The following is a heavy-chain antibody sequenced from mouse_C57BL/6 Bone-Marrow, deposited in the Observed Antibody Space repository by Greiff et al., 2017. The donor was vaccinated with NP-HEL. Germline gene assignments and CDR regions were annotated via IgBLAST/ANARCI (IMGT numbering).Heavy chain of an antibody. Sequence: QVQLQQPGAELVKPGASVKLSCKASGYTFTSYWMHWVKQRPGQGLEWIGMIHPNSGSTKYNEKLKSKATLTVDKSSSTAYMQLSSLTSEDSAVYYCARRVAYYSNWYFDVWGTGTTVTVSS. CDR2: IHPNSGST. D-gene: IGHD2-5*01. CDR3: ARRVAYYSNWYFDV. J-gene: IGHJ1*03. V-gene: IGHV1-64*01. CDR1: GYTFTSYW.